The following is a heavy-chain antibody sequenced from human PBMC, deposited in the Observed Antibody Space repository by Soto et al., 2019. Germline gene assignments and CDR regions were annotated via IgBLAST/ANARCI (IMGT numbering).Heavy chain of an antibody. CDR1: GGSISSDNW. J-gene: IGHJ6*02. CDR2: IYHGGST. D-gene: IGHD3-10*01. V-gene: IGHV4-4*02. CDR3: ARVGHYYYYGLDV. Sequence: SETLSLTCAVSGGSISSDNWWTWVRQPPGRGLEWIGEIYHGGSTNYNPSLKSRVTISVDKSKNQFSLKLSSVTAADTAVYYCARVGHYYYYGLDVWGQGTTVTVSS.